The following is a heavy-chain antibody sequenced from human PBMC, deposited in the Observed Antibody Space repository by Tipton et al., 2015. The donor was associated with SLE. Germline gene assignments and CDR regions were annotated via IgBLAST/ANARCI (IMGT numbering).Heavy chain of an antibody. CDR1: GGSISSSSYY. D-gene: IGHD2-2*01. J-gene: IGHJ4*02. V-gene: IGHV4-39*07. CDR3: ARGDCSSTSCLDY. Sequence: TLSLTCTVSGGSISSSSYYWGWIRQPPGKGLEWIGYIYHSGTTYYNPSLKSRVTISMDRSKNQFSLKLTSVTAADTAVYYCARGDCSSTSCLDYWGQGTLVTVSS. CDR2: IYHSGTT.